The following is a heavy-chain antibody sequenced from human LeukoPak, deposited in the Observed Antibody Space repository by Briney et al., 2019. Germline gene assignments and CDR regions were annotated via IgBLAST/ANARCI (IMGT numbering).Heavy chain of an antibody. CDR3: ARVGDSSGYSVLDS. CDR1: GGSISGYY. J-gene: IGHJ4*02. Sequence: SETLSLTCTVSGGSISGYYWSWIRRPPGKGLEWIGHIYYSGSADYNASLKSRATMFVDTSKNEFSLTLRSVAAADTAVYYCARVGDSSGYSVLDSWGQGTLVTVSS. D-gene: IGHD3-22*01. V-gene: IGHV4-59*01. CDR2: IYYSGSA.